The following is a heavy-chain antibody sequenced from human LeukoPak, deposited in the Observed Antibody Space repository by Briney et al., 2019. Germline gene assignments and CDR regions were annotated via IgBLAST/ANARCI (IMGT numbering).Heavy chain of an antibody. J-gene: IGHJ4*02. V-gene: IGHV4-34*01. CDR1: GGSPTGYY. CDR3: ARAATGDL. CDR2: INHSGGT. Sequence: NPSETLSLTCVYGGSPTGYYWNWIRQPPGKGLEWIGQINHSGGTNYNPSLKSRVTISIDTSKNQFSLQLSSVTAADTAMYYCARAATGDLWGQGTLVTVSS. D-gene: IGHD7-27*01.